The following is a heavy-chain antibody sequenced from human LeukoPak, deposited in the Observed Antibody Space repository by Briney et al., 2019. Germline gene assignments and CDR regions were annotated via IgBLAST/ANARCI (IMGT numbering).Heavy chain of an antibody. V-gene: IGHV1-69*05. J-gene: IGHJ4*02. CDR1: GGTFRRHA. Sequence: GASVKVSCKASGGTFRRHAISWVRQAPGRGLAWVGGIFPIFGTANYAQKCQGRVTITTAESTSTAYMELSSLRSEDTAVYYCARDYYGSGSHLWGQGTLVTVSS. D-gene: IGHD3-10*01. CDR2: IFPIFGTA. CDR3: ARDYYGSGSHL.